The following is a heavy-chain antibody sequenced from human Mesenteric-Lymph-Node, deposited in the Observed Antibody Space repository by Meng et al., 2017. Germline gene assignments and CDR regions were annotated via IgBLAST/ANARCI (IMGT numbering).Heavy chain of an antibody. J-gene: IGHJ3*02. CDR2: IIPILGIA. CDR3: ARDEQDYVNAFDI. CDR1: GGTFSSYA. Sequence: QVQRGQSGAEGKKPGASVKVTCKASGGTFSSYAISWVRQAPGQGLEWMGGIIPILGIANYAQKFQGRVTITADKSTSTAYMELSSLRSEDTAVYYCARDEQDYVNAFDIRGQGTMVTVSS. V-gene: IGHV1-69*10. D-gene: IGHD4-17*01.